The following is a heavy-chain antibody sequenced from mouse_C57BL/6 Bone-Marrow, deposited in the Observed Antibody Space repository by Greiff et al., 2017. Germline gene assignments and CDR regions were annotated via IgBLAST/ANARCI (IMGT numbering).Heavy chain of an antibody. CDR3: ARTQRSYDYAMDY. CDR2: INPNYGTT. Sequence: VKPGASVKISCKASGYSFTDYNMNWVKQSNGKSLEWIGVINPNYGTTSYNQKFKGKAKLTVDQSSSTAYMQLNSLTSEDSAVYYCARTQRSYDYAMDYWGQGTSVTVSS. V-gene: IGHV1-39*01. CDR1: GYSFTDYN. D-gene: IGHD1-1*01. J-gene: IGHJ4*01.